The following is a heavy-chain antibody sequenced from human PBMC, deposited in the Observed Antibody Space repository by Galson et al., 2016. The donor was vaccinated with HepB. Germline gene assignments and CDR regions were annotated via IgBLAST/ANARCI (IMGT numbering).Heavy chain of an antibody. CDR2: IYPGNSHT. CDR3: AAQGGTSFDY. Sequence: QSGAEVKKPGESLKISCKASGYNFTVFWIGWVRQMPGKGLELMGIIYPGNSHTIYSPTFQGQVTISADKSITTAYLQWNTLRAADTAMYYCAAQGGTSFDYWGQGTLVTVSS. V-gene: IGHV5-51*01. D-gene: IGHD2-2*01. CDR1: GYNFTVFW. J-gene: IGHJ4*02.